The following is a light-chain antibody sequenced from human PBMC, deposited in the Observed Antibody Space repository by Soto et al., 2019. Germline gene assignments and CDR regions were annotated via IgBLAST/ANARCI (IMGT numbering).Light chain of an antibody. CDR3: SSYTSTSTLVV. J-gene: IGLJ2*01. Sequence: QSVLTQPASVSGSPGQSITISCSGLSSDVGDYNFVSWYQQHPGKAPKLKIYDVSNRPSGVSNRFSGSKSGNTASLTISGLQAEDEADYYCSSYTSTSTLVVFGGGTKLTVL. CDR1: SSDVGDYNF. CDR2: DVS. V-gene: IGLV2-14*01.